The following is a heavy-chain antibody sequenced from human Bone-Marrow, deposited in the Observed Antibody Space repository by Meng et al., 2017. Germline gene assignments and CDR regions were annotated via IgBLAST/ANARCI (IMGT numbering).Heavy chain of an antibody. Sequence: SGPTLVKPTQTLTLTCTFSGFSLSSTGMRVSWIRQPPGKALEWLARIDWDDEKFYSTSLKTRLTISKDTSQNQVVLTMTNMDPVDTATYYCARTPGASNYALDYWGQGTLVTVSS. CDR3: ARTPGASNYALDY. CDR2: IDWDDEK. CDR1: GFSLSSTGMR. V-gene: IGHV2-70*04. J-gene: IGHJ4*02. D-gene: IGHD5-24*01.